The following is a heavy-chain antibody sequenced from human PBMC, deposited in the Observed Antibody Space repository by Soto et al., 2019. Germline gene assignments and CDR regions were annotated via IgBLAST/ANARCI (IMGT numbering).Heavy chain of an antibody. Sequence: GGSLRLSCAASGFTFSSYSMNWVRQAPGKGLEWVSYISSSSSTIYYAGSVKGRFTISRDNAKNSLYLQMNSLRDEDTAVYYYARVVRESPRVAAFDIWGQGTMVTVSS. CDR2: ISSSSSTI. CDR3: ARVVRESPRVAAFDI. J-gene: IGHJ3*02. CDR1: GFTFSSYS. D-gene: IGHD3-10*01. V-gene: IGHV3-48*02.